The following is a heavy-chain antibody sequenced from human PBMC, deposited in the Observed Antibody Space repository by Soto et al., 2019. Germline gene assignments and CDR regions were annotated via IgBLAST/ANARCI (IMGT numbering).Heavy chain of an antibody. V-gene: IGHV4-39*01. J-gene: IGHJ6*02. CDR2: IYYSGST. CDR1: GGSISSSSYY. CDR3: ARHENYHYGMDV. Sequence: PSETLSLTCTVSGGSISSSSYYWGWIRQPPGKGLEWIGSIYYSGSTYYNPSLKSRVTISVDTSKNQFSLKLSSVTAADTAVYYCARHENYHYGMDVWGQGTTVTVSS.